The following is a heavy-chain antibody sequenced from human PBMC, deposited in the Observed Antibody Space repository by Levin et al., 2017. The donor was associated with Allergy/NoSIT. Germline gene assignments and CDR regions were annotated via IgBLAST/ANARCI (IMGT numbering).Heavy chain of an antibody. CDR1: RGSIASYY. Sequence: PGGSLRLSCTVSRGSIASYYWTWIRLPPGKGLEWIGDIYYNGSSNYNPSLNSRVTISLDTSQNQLSLRLTSVTAADTAVYYCAAGYCTDDNCSFGLDVWGQGTTVTVSS. CDR2: IYYNGSS. V-gene: IGHV4-59*01. CDR3: AAGYCTDDNCSFGLDV. D-gene: IGHD2-8*01. J-gene: IGHJ6*02.